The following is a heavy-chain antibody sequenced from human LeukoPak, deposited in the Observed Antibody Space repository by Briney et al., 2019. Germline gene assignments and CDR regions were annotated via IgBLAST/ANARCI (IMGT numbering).Heavy chain of an antibody. CDR1: GFTFSSYS. V-gene: IGHV3-21*01. D-gene: IGHD6-19*01. J-gene: IGHJ4*02. CDR3: ARGPPAVAGMPTDY. Sequence: GGSLRLSCAASGFTFSSYSMNWVRQAPGKGLEWVSSISSSSSYIYYADSVKGRFTISRDNAKNSLYLQMNSLRAEDTAVCYCARGPPAVAGMPTDYWGQGTLVTVSS. CDR2: ISSSSSYI.